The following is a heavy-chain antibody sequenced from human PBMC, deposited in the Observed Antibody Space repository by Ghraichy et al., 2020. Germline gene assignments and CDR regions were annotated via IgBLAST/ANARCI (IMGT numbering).Heavy chain of an antibody. D-gene: IGHD3-10*01. Sequence: GGSLRLSCAASGFTFSSYSMNWVRQAPGKGLEWVSYISSSSSTIYYADSVKGRFTISRDNAKNSLYLQMNSLRDEDTAVYYCARSTTYYYGSGSYHWFDPWGQGTLVTVSS. J-gene: IGHJ5*02. V-gene: IGHV3-48*02. CDR1: GFTFSSYS. CDR3: ARSTTYYYGSGSYHWFDP. CDR2: ISSSSSTI.